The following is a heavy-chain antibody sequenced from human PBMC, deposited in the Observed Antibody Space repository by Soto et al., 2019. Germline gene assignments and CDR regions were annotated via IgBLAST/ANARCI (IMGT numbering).Heavy chain of an antibody. CDR3: ATLSNGYCSSTSCPIRAFDI. Sequence: GGSLILSCAASGFTFSSYAMSWVRQAPGKGLEWVSAISGSGGSTYYADSVKGRFTISRDNSKNTLYLQMNSLRAEDTAVYYCATLSNGYCSSTSCPIRAFDIWGQGTMVTVSS. V-gene: IGHV3-23*01. D-gene: IGHD2-2*01. CDR2: ISGSGGST. CDR1: GFTFSSYA. J-gene: IGHJ3*02.